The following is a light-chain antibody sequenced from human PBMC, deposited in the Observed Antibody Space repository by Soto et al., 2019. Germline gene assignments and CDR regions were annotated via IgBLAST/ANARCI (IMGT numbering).Light chain of an antibody. CDR3: GSYSNTATRV. CDR2: EVN. J-gene: IGLJ7*01. V-gene: IGLV2-14*01. Sequence: QSVLTQPASVSGSPGQSITISCTGSSSDVGGYNFVSWFQQHPGKAPKLIIYEVNNRPSGVSNRFSASKSGNTASLTISGLQAEDEADYYCGSYSNTATRVFGGGTQPTVL. CDR1: SSDVGGYNF.